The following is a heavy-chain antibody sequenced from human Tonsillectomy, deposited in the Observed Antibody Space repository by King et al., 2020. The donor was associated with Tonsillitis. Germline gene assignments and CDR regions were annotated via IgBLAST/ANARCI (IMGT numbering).Heavy chain of an antibody. D-gene: IGHD3-3*01. CDR2: IFSNDEK. Sequence: TLKESGPVLVKPPETLTLTCTVSGFSLSNTRLGVSWIRQPPGKALEWLAHIFSNDEKSYSTSLKSRLTISKDTSKSQVVLTMTHMDPVDTATYYCARTGFWSGYYTFHFDFWGQGALVAVSS. V-gene: IGHV2-26*01. J-gene: IGHJ4*02. CDR1: GFSLSNTRLG. CDR3: ARTGFWSGYYTFHFDF.